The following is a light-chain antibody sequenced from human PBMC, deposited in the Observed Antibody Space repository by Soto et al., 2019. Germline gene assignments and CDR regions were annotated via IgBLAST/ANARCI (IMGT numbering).Light chain of an antibody. CDR3: QSYDSSLSVFYV. Sequence: QSALTQPPSVSGAPGQRVTISCTGSSSNIGAGYDVHWYQQLPGTAPKLLIYGNSNRPSGVPDRFSGSKSGTSASLAITGLQAEDEADYYCQSYDSSLSVFYVFGTGTKVT. J-gene: IGLJ1*01. CDR2: GNS. V-gene: IGLV1-40*01. CDR1: SSNIGAGYD.